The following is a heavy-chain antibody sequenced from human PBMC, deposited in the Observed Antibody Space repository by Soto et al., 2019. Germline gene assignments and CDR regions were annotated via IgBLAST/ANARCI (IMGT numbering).Heavy chain of an antibody. CDR3: TKDTRGYYQPISY. D-gene: IGHD3-22*01. J-gene: IGHJ4*02. V-gene: IGHV3-23*01. Sequence: HPGGSLRLSCAASGFTFSSYAMSWVRQAPGKGLEWVSSISGSGSSTYYADSVKGRFTISRDNSKNTLYLQMNSLRAEDTAVYYCTKDTRGYYQPISYWGQGTLVTVSS. CDR2: ISGSGSST. CDR1: GFTFSSYA.